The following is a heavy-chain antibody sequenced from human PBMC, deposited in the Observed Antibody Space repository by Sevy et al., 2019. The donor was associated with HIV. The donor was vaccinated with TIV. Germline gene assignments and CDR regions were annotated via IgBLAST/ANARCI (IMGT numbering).Heavy chain of an antibody. CDR2: ISSSGSTI. Sequence: GGSLRLSCAASGFTFSDYYMSWIRQAPGKGLEWVSYISSSGSTIYYADSVKGRFTISRDNAKNSLYLQMNSLRAEDTAVYYCASVDIVATAPYYYGMDVWGQGTTVTVSS. CDR1: GFTFSDYY. J-gene: IGHJ6*02. V-gene: IGHV3-11*01. CDR3: ASVDIVATAPYYYGMDV. D-gene: IGHD5-12*01.